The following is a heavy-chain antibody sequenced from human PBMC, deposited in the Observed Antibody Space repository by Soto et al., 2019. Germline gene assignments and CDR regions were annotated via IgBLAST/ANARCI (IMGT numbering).Heavy chain of an antibody. J-gene: IGHJ4*02. Sequence: QVQLVESGGGLVKPGGSLRLSCVASGFTFSDYYMSWIRQAPGKGLERVSYISSSSSYTNYAVSVKGRFTISRDNAKNSLYLQMNSLRAEDTAVYYCARDHHRYSGYDYVDYWGQGTLVTVSS. V-gene: IGHV3-11*05. CDR1: GFTFSDYY. CDR3: ARDHHRYSGYDYVDY. D-gene: IGHD5-12*01. CDR2: ISSSSSYT.